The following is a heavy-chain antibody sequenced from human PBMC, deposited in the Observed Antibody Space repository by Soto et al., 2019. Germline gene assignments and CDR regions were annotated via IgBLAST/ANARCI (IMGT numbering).Heavy chain of an antibody. CDR2: ISGSDNRT. J-gene: IGHJ5*02. Sequence: GSLRLSCAASGFTFSNYAMNWVRQAPGKGLEWISIISGSDNRTYYADSVKGRFTISRDNSQNTLYLQMNSLRADDTAIYYCASSTMLVVINAWGQGTLVTVSS. CDR1: GFTFSNYA. CDR3: ASSTMLVVINA. V-gene: IGHV3-23*01. D-gene: IGHD3-22*01.